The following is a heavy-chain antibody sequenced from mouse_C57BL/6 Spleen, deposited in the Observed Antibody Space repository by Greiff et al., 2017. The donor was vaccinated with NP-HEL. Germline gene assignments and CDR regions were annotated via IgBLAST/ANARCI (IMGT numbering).Heavy chain of an antibody. CDR1: GYAFSSYW. J-gene: IGHJ4*01. CDR3: ASPPTGSYAMDY. CDR2: IYPGDGDT. D-gene: IGHD4-1*02. V-gene: IGHV1-80*01. Sequence: VQLQQSGAELVKPGASVKISCKASGYAFSSYWMNWVKQRPGKGLEWIGQIYPGDGDTNYNGKFKGKATLTADKSSSTAYMQLSSLTSEDSAVYFCASPPTGSYAMDYWGQGTSVTVSS.